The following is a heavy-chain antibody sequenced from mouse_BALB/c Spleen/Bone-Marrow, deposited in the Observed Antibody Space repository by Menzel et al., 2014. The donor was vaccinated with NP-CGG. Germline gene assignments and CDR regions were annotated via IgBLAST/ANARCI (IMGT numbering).Heavy chain of an antibody. Sequence: DVQLVESGPGLVKPSQSLSLTCSVTGYSITSGYYWNWIRQFPGNKLEWMGYITYDGSDNYNPSLKNRISITRDTSKNQFFLKLNSVTTEDTATYYCARRGYGYLDYWGQGTTLTVSS. CDR1: GYSITSGYY. CDR2: ITYDGSD. CDR3: ARRGYGYLDY. D-gene: IGHD2-10*02. V-gene: IGHV3-6*02. J-gene: IGHJ2*01.